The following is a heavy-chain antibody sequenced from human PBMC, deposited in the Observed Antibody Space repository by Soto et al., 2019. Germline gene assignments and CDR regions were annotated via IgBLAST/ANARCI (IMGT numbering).Heavy chain of an antibody. CDR3: AKDRLAGNFDY. V-gene: IGHV3-23*01. Sequence: EVQLLDSGGGLVQPGGSLGLSCAASGFTFNNYAMNWVRQAPGMGLEWFATISNTGGGTYYADSVKGRFTISRDNSKNTLYLQMSSLRVEDTAVYYCAKDRLAGNFDYWGQGTQVTVSS. CDR2: ISNTGGGT. J-gene: IGHJ4*02. CDR1: GFTFNNYA.